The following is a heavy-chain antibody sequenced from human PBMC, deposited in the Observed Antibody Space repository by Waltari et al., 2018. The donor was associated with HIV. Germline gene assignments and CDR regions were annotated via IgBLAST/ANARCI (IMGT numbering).Heavy chain of an antibody. V-gene: IGHV3-15*01. J-gene: IGHJ4*02. CDR1: GVSFSDVW. D-gene: IGHD3-22*01. CDR2: IKSKTEGWTT. Sequence: EVQLVESGGGLVKPGGSLRLSCAALGVSFSDVWLNWVRQAPGQGLEWVGQIKSKTEGWTTDYAAPVKGRFTISRDDSKNMLFLEMNSLNTDDTASYYCTVGKSSGYYWGQGTLVTVSS. CDR3: TVGKSSGYY.